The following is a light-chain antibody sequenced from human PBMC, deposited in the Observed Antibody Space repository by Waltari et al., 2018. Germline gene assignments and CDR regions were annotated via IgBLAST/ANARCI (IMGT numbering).Light chain of an antibody. J-gene: IGLJ2*01. CDR1: TSDVGGYNH. CDR3: ASYPSTSIHVL. CDR2: HFT. V-gene: IGLV2-14*01. Sequence: QPALTQPASVSGAPGQSLTISCTGTTSDVGGYNHAPSYQQPPRKAPKLLIFHFTQRPSGVSDRFSGSKSGNTASLTISGLQAEDEADYYCASYPSTSIHVLFGGGTKLTVL.